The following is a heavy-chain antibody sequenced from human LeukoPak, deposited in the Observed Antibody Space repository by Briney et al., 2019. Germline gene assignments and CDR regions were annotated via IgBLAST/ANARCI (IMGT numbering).Heavy chain of an antibody. CDR1: GGSFIGYY. CDR2: INHSGST. J-gene: IGHJ4*02. V-gene: IGHV4-34*01. CDR3: ARLPLAQSTVDY. D-gene: IGHD4-17*01. Sequence: PSETLSLTCAVYGGSFIGYYWSWIRQPPGKGLEWIGEINHSGSTNYNPSLKSRVTISVDTSKNQFSLKLSSVTAADTAVYYCARLPLAQSTVDYWGQGTLVIVSS.